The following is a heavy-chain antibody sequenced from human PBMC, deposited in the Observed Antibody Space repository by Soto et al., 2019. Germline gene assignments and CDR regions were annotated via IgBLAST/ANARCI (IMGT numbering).Heavy chain of an antibody. J-gene: IGHJ4*02. CDR1: GFTFSNAW. V-gene: IGHV3-15*01. CDR2: IKSKTDGGTT. D-gene: IGHD6-19*01. Sequence: GGSLRLSCAASGFTFSNAWMSWVRQAPGKGLEWVGRIKSKTDGGTTDYAAPVKGRFTISRDDSKNTLYLQMNSLKTEDTAVYYCTTDPGPSGWYRHPWRDYFDYWGQGTLVTVSS. CDR3: TTDPGPSGWYRHPWRDYFDY.